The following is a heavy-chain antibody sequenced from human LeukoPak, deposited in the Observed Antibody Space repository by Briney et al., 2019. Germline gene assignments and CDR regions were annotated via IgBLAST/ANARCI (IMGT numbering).Heavy chain of an antibody. J-gene: IGHJ6*03. CDR1: GGSFSGCY. D-gene: IGHD3-3*01. Sequence: SETLSLTCAVYGGSFSGCYWSWIRQPPGKGLEWIGEINHSGSTHYNPSLRSRVTISVDTSKNQFSLKLSSVTAADTAVYYCARGLGDDFWSGYYNGYYYMDVWGKGTTVTVSS. V-gene: IGHV4-34*01. CDR3: ARGLGDDFWSGYYNGYYYMDV. CDR2: INHSGST.